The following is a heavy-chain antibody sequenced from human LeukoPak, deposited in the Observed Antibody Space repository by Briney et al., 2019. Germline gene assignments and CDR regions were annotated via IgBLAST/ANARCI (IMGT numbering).Heavy chain of an antibody. CDR1: GYTFTNLG. Sequence: ASVKVSCKASGYTFTNLGISWARQAPGQGLEWMGWINPNSGGTNYAQKFQGRVTMTRDTSISTAYMELSRLRSDDTAVYYCARETVSMGYYGAFDIWGQGTMVTVSS. V-gene: IGHV1-2*02. D-gene: IGHD3-10*01. CDR2: INPNSGGT. CDR3: ARETVSMGYYGAFDI. J-gene: IGHJ3*02.